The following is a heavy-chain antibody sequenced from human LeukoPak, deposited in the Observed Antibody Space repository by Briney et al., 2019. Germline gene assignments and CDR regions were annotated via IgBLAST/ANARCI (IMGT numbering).Heavy chain of an antibody. CDR3: ARGRDCSSTSCYRTQYYYYGMDV. CDR1: GYTFTGYY. Sequence: GASVKVSCKASGYTFTGYYMHWVRQATGQGLEWMGWMNPNSGNTGYAQKFQGRVTMTRNTSISTAYMELSSLRSEDTAVYYCARGRDCSSTSCYRTQYYYYGMDVWGQGTTVTVSS. D-gene: IGHD2-2*01. V-gene: IGHV1-8*02. J-gene: IGHJ6*02. CDR2: MNPNSGNT.